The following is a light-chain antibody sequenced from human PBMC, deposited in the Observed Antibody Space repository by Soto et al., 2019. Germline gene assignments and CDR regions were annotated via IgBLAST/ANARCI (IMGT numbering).Light chain of an antibody. V-gene: IGLV2-14*01. CDR3: TSYTSSSTLGV. CDR1: SSDVGAYNS. CDR2: DVT. J-gene: IGLJ2*01. Sequence: QSALTQPASVSGSPGQSITISCTGTSSDVGAYNSVSWYQQHPGKAPKLIIYDVTNRPSGVSNRFSASKSGNTASLTISGLQTEDEADYYCTSYTSSSTLGVFGGGTKLTVL.